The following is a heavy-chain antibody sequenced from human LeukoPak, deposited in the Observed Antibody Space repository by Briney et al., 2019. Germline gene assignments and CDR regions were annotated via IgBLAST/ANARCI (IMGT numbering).Heavy chain of an antibody. CDR2: IYYSGST. D-gene: IGHD3-3*01. J-gene: IGHJ5*02. CDR1: GGSISSSSYY. Sequence: SETLSLTCTVSGGSISSSSYYWGWIRQPPGKGLEWIGSIYYSGSTYYNPSLKSRVTISVDTPKNQFSLKLSSVTAVDTAVYYCARGRGRFLEWYNWFDPWGQGTLVTVSS. V-gene: IGHV4-39*07. CDR3: ARGRGRFLEWYNWFDP.